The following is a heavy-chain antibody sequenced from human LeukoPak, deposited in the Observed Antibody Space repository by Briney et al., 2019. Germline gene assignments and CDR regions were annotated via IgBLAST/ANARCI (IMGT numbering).Heavy chain of an antibody. D-gene: IGHD4-11*01. Sequence: PSETLSLTCSVSGGSIGNYYWNWIRQFPGKGLQWIGFINYSGSTNYNPSLKSRVSVSVDTSRNQLSLKLSSVTAADTAVYYCARALGSKNAFDVWGQGTAVTVSS. J-gene: IGHJ3*01. CDR2: INYSGST. CDR1: GGSIGNYY. CDR3: ARALGSKNAFDV. V-gene: IGHV4-59*08.